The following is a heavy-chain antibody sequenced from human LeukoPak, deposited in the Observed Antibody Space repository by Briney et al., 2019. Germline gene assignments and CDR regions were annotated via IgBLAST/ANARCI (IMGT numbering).Heavy chain of an antibody. V-gene: IGHV3-7*03. CDR3: ATPLDYYDTSGYHQGGD. D-gene: IGHD3-22*01. Sequence: GGSLRLSCAASGFTFSSYWMTWVRQAPGKGLEWVANIKQDGSKKNYVDSVKGRFTISRDNARNSLYLQMNSLRAEDTAVYYCATPLDYYDTSGYHQGGDWGQGTLVTVSS. CDR1: GFTFSSYW. CDR2: IKQDGSKK. J-gene: IGHJ4*02.